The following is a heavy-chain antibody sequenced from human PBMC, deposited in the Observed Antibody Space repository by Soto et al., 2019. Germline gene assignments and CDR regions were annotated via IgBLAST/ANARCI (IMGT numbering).Heavy chain of an antibody. D-gene: IGHD6-13*01. V-gene: IGHV4-39*07. Sequence: SETLSLTCTVSGGSISSSSFHWGWIRQPPGKGLEWIASIKYSGTTFYNPSLKSRVTISVDKSKNQFSLKLSSVTAADTAVYYCSRVAASGTKFDYWGQGTLVTVSS. J-gene: IGHJ4*02. CDR1: GGSISSSSFH. CDR2: IKYSGTT. CDR3: SRVAASGTKFDY.